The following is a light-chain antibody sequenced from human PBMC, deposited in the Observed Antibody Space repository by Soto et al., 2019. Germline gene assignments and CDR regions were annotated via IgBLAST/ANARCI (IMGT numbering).Light chain of an antibody. CDR1: RSVSSN. CDR3: QQYNNWPRT. CDR2: GAS. Sequence: EIVMTQSPATLSVSPGERATLSGRASRSVSSNLAWYQQKPGQAPRLLIYGASTRATGIPARFSGSGSGTEFTLTISSLQSEDFAVYYCQQYNNWPRTFGQGTKVDIK. J-gene: IGKJ1*01. V-gene: IGKV3-15*01.